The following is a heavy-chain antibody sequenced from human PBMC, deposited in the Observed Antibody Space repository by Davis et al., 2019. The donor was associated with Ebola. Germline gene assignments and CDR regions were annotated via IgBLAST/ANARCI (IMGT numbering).Heavy chain of an antibody. Sequence: SETLSLTCTVSGDSVSSYHWSWIRQPPGKGLEWIGSIYYSGSTYYNPSLKSRVTISVDTSKNQFSLKLSSVTAADTAVYYCARVSYYYDSSGYYRGAFDIWGQGTMVTVSS. CDR2: IYYSGST. CDR3: ARVSYYYDSSGYYRGAFDI. V-gene: IGHV4-59*02. D-gene: IGHD3-22*01. J-gene: IGHJ3*02. CDR1: GDSVSSYH.